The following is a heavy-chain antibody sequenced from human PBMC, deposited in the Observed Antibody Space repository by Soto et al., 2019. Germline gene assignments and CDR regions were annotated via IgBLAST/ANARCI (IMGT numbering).Heavy chain of an antibody. D-gene: IGHD6-19*01. J-gene: IGHJ4*02. V-gene: IGHV4-34*01. CDR3: ARQSRISVAGTANFYY. CDR1: GGSFSGYY. CDR2: INHSGST. Sequence: SETLSLTCAVYGGSFSGYYWSWIRQPPGKGLEWIGEINHSGSTNYNPSLKSRVTISVDTSKNQFSLKLSSVTAADTAVYFCARQSRISVAGTANFYYWGQGTPVTVSS.